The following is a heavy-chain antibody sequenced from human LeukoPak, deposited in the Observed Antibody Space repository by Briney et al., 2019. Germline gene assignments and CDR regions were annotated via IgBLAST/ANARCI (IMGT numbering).Heavy chain of an antibody. Sequence: PSETLSLTCTVSGGSIRSYYWSWIRQPPGKGLEWIGYIYYSGSTNYNPSLKSRVSISVDTSKNQFSLKLSSVAAADTAVYYCARTGSTVTMLYPFDHWGQGTLVTVSS. CDR3: ARTGSTVTMLYPFDH. J-gene: IGHJ4*02. D-gene: IGHD4-17*01. V-gene: IGHV4-59*01. CDR2: IYYSGST. CDR1: GGSIRSYY.